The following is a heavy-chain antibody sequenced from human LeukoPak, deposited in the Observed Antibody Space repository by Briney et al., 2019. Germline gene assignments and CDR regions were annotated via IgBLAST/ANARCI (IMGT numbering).Heavy chain of an antibody. J-gene: IGHJ4*02. CDR1: GFTFSSYA. V-gene: IGHV3-30-3*01. CDR2: ISYDGSNK. D-gene: IGHD3-10*01. Sequence: GRSLRLSCAASGFTFSSYAMHWVRQAPGKGLEWVAVISYDGSNKYYADSVKGRFTISRDNSKNTLYLQMNSLRAEDTAVYYCAREHGITMANYFDYWGQGTLVTVSS. CDR3: AREHGITMANYFDY.